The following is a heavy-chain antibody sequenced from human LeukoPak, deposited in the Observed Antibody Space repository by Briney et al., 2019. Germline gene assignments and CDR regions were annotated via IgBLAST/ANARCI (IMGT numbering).Heavy chain of an antibody. CDR3: ARDGQLWFPFDY. CDR2: ISGSGSTI. CDR1: GFAFSDYY. V-gene: IGHV3-11*01. Sequence: GGSLRLSCAAFGFAFSDYYMSWIRQAPGKGLEWVSYISGSGSTIYYADSVKGRFTISRDNAKNSLYLQMNSLRAEDTVVYYCARDGQLWFPFDYWGQGTLVTVSS. J-gene: IGHJ4*02. D-gene: IGHD5-18*01.